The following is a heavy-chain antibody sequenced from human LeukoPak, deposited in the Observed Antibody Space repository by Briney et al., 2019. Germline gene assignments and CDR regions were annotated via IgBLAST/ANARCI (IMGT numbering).Heavy chain of an antibody. J-gene: IGHJ4*02. CDR1: GGSITSTNW. CDR2: VSHSGLT. CDR3: SRENGAFSPFGY. D-gene: IGHD2-8*01. Sequence: SGTLSLTCGVSGGSITSTNWWSWVRQPPGQGLEWIGEVSHSGLTNYNPSLSSRIIMALDTSKNHLSLHLTSVTAADTAVYYCSRENGAFSPFGYWGQGYLVTVLS. V-gene: IGHV4-4*02.